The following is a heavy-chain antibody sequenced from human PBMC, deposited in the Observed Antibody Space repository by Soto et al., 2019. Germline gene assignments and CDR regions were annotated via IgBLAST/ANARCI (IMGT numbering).Heavy chain of an antibody. CDR3: ARETYYYGSGSFDY. CDR2: IYSGGST. CDR1: GFTVSSNY. J-gene: IGHJ4*02. D-gene: IGHD3-10*01. Sequence: GGSLRLSCAASGFTVSSNYMSWVRQAPGKGLEWVSVIYSGGSTYYADSVKGRFTISRHNSKNTLYLQMNSLRAEDTAVYYCARETYYYGSGSFDYWGQGTLVTVSS. V-gene: IGHV3-53*04.